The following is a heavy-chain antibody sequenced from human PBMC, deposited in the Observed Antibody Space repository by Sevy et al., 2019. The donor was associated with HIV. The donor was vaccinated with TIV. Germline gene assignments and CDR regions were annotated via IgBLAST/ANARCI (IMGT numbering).Heavy chain of an antibody. CDR3: AKSGGYTKGAFDI. Sequence: GGSQRLSCAASGFTFSSYAMSWVRQAPGKGLEWVSAISGSSGSTYYADSVKGRFTISRDNSKNTLYLQMNSLRAEDTAVYYCAKSGGYTKGAFDIWGQGTMVTVSS. CDR2: ISGSSGST. V-gene: IGHV3-23*01. J-gene: IGHJ3*02. CDR1: GFTFSSYA. D-gene: IGHD5-12*01.